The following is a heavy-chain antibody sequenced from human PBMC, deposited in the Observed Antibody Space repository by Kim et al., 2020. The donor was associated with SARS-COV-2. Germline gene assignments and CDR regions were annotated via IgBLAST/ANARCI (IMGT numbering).Heavy chain of an antibody. CDR1: GGSISSGGYY. D-gene: IGHD5-18*01. Sequence: SETLSLTCTVSGGSISSGGYYWSWIRQHPGKGLEWIGYIYYSGSTYYNPSLKSRVTISLDTSKNHFSLKLSSVTAADTAVYYCAREKKYSYGQDIDYWGQGTLVTVSS. J-gene: IGHJ4*02. V-gene: IGHV4-31*03. CDR2: IYYSGST. CDR3: AREKKYSYGQDIDY.